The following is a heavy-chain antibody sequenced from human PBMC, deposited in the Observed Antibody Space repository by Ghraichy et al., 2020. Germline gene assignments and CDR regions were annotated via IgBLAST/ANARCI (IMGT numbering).Heavy chain of an antibody. D-gene: IGHD2-2*03. CDR1: GFTFSGYW. Sequence: GGSLRLSCAASGFTFSGYWMSWVRQAPGEGLEWEANIKQDGSERYYVDSVKGRFTISRDNAKNSLYLQMNSLRAEDTAVYYCARDLVGYCSSTRCPNPDNWGQGTLVTVSS. CDR2: IKQDGSER. J-gene: IGHJ4*02. CDR3: ARDLVGYCSSTRCPNPDN. V-gene: IGHV3-7*05.